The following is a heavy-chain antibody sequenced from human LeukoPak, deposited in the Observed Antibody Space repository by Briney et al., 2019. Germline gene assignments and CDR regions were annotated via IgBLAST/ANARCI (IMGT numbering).Heavy chain of an antibody. V-gene: IGHV1-8*03. D-gene: IGHD6-13*01. CDR1: GYTFTSYD. CDR2: MNPNSGNT. CDR3: ARVKVAAASDY. J-gene: IGHJ4*02. Sequence: ASVKVSCKASGYTFTSYDINWVRQATGQGLEWMGWMNPNSGNTGYAQKFQGRVTITRNTSISTAYMELSSLRSEDTAVYYCARVKVAAASDYWGQGTLVTLCS.